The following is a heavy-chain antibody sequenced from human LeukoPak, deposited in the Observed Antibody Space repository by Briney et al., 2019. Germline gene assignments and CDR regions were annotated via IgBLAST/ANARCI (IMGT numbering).Heavy chain of an antibody. V-gene: IGHV7-4-1*02. Sequence: ASVKVSCKASGYTFTNYAVNWVRQAPGQGLEWMGWINTNTGNPTYAQGFTGRFVFSLDTSVSTAYLQINSLKAEDTAVYYCARGYGCSSSRCTPYWFDPWGQGTLVTVSS. D-gene: IGHD2-2*01. CDR1: GYTFTNYA. CDR3: ARGYGCSSSRCTPYWFDP. J-gene: IGHJ5*02. CDR2: INTNTGNP.